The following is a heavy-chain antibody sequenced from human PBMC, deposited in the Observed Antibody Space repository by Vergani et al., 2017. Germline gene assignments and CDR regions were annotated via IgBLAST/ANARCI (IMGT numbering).Heavy chain of an antibody. V-gene: IGHV3-13*01. J-gene: IGHJ4*02. CDR3: ARVNPYSGSYSFDY. D-gene: IGHD1-26*01. Sequence: EVQLVESGGGLVQPGGSLRLSCAASGFTFSSYDMHWVRQATGKGLEWVSAIGTAGDTYYPGSVKGRFTISRENAKNSLYLQMNSLRAGDTAVYYCARVNPYSGSYSFDYWGQGTLVTVSS. CDR2: IGTAGDT. CDR1: GFTFSSYD.